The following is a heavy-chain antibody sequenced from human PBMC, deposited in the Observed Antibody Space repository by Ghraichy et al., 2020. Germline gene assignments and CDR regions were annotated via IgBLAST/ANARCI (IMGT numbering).Heavy chain of an antibody. CDR3: TKGSGWKSLDP. D-gene: IGHD6-19*01. CDR1: GFTFGNFW. J-gene: IGHJ5*02. Sequence: GGSLRLSCAASGFTFGNFWMTWVRQAPGKGLEWVTNIKEDGSEKNYVDSVKGRFTISRDNSKNSLYLQMNSLRGDDTALYYCTKGSGWKSLDPWGQGILVTVSS. V-gene: IGHV3-7*01. CDR2: IKEDGSEK.